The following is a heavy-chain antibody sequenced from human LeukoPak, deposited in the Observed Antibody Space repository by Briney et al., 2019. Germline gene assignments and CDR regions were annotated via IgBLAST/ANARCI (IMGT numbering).Heavy chain of an antibody. CDR3: ARGILSGWDNGWFDP. V-gene: IGHV3-33*08. CDR1: GFTFSSYA. D-gene: IGHD6-19*01. J-gene: IGHJ5*02. Sequence: PGGSLRLSCAASGFTFSSYAMSWVRQAPGKGLEWVAVIWYDGSNKYYADSVKGRFTISRDNSKNTLYLQMNSLRAEDTAVYYCARGILSGWDNGWFDPWGQGTLVTVSS. CDR2: IWYDGSNK.